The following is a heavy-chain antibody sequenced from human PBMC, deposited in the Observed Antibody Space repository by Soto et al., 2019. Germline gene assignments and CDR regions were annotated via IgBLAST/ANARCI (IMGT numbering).Heavy chain of an antibody. CDR1: GYSFTSYW. J-gene: IGHJ6*02. CDR2: IYPGDSET. CDR3: AKERKDSSSWGGGYYYYGMDV. D-gene: IGHD6-13*01. Sequence: PGESLKISCKGSGYSFTSYWIGWVRQMPGKGLEWMGIIYPGDSETRYSPSFQGQVTISADKSISTAYLQMNSLRAEDTAVYYCAKERKDSSSWGGGYYYYGMDVWGQGTTVTVSS. V-gene: IGHV5-51*01.